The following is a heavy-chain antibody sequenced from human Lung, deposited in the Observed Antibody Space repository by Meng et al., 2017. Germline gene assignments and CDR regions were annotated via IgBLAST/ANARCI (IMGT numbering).Heavy chain of an antibody. CDR3: TNDRLNH. D-gene: IGHD1-1*01. J-gene: IGHJ1*01. CDR1: GFTFTDHW. Sequence: EGQLGESGGGLVPPWGSLRLSCAASGFTFTDHWMHWVRQGPGKGLVWVSRINRDGTKPTYADSVKGRFTISRDNAKNTLYLQMNNLRAEDTAFYYCTNDRLNHWGQGALVTVSS. CDR2: INRDGTKP. V-gene: IGHV3-74*01.